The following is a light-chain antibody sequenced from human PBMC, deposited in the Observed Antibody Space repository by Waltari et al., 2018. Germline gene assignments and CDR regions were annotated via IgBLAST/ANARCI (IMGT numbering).Light chain of an antibody. CDR3: QAWDSGVAGV. J-gene: IGLJ1*01. Sequence: SYDLIQSPSVSVSPGQTATITCPGGELEKKYVCWYQQKPGQSPVLVIYEDVRRPSEIPQRFSGSNSGNTATLTISGTQPMDEADYYCQAWDSGVAGVFGTGTKVTVL. CDR1: ELEKKY. V-gene: IGLV3-1*01. CDR2: EDV.